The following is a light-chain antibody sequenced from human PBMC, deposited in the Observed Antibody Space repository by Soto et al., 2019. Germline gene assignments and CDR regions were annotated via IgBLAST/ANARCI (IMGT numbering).Light chain of an antibody. CDR2: GAS. Sequence: EIVLTQSPGTLSLFPGERATLSCRASQSISSNYLAWYQHKPGQAPRLLIHGASNRATGIPDRFSGAGSGTDFTLTISRLKPEDFAVYYCHQYGSAPAWTFGQGTKVEIK. V-gene: IGKV3-20*01. CDR1: QSISSNY. J-gene: IGKJ1*01. CDR3: HQYGSAPAWT.